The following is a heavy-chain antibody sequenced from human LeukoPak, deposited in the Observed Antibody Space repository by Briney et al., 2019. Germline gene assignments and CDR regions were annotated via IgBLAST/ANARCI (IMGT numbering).Heavy chain of an antibody. Sequence: PGGSLRLSCAASGFTFSSYGMLWVRQDPGKRLEWVAVISYDGSNKYYADSVKGRFTISRDNSKNTLYLQMNSLRAEDTAVYYCAKDGDYGMDVWGQGTTVTVSS. J-gene: IGHJ6*02. CDR2: ISYDGSNK. CDR3: AKDGDYGMDV. D-gene: IGHD4-17*01. CDR1: GFTFSSYG. V-gene: IGHV3-30*18.